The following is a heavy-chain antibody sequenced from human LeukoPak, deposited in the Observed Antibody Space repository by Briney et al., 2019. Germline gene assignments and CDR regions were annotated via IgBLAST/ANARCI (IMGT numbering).Heavy chain of an antibody. V-gene: IGHV4-34*01. Sequence: PSETLSLTCAVYGGSFSGYYWSWIRQPPGQGLEWIGEINHSGSTNYNPSLKSRVTMSVDTSKNQFCLRLSSVTAADTAVYYCARDHNYDSSGYFLYYWGQGTLVTVSS. CDR1: GGSFSGYY. D-gene: IGHD3-22*01. J-gene: IGHJ4*02. CDR3: ARDHNYDSSGYFLYY. CDR2: INHSGST.